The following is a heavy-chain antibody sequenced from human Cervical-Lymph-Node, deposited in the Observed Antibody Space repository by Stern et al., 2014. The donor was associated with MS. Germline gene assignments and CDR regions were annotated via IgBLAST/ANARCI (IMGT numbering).Heavy chain of an antibody. V-gene: IGHV3-9*01. D-gene: IGHD5-12*01. Sequence: EVQLEESGGGLVQPGRSLRLSCAASGFTFDDYAMHWVRRAPGKGLEWVSSISSKSGTIGYADSVKGRFTISRDNAKNSVFLQMNNLRPEDTAFYYCAKDMRGVGFGVDVWGQGTTVTVSS. CDR3: AKDMRGVGFGVDV. CDR1: GFTFDDYA. CDR2: ISSKSGTI. J-gene: IGHJ6*02.